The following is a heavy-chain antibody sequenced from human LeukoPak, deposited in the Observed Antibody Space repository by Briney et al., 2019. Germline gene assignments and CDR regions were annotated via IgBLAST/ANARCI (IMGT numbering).Heavy chain of an antibody. CDR3: ARIDYGDYLWYFDL. Sequence: GGSLRLSCAASGFTFGVYWMSWVRQAPGKGLEGVANMNVDGSEKYYVASAMGRFTISRDNAKNSLYLQMNSLSAEDTAVYYCARIDYGDYLWYFDLWGRGTLVTVSS. J-gene: IGHJ2*01. CDR2: MNVDGSEK. CDR1: GFTFGVYW. V-gene: IGHV3-7*01. D-gene: IGHD4-17*01.